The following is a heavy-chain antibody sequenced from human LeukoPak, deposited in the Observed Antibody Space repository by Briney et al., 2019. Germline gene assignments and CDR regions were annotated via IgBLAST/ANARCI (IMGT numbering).Heavy chain of an antibody. CDR2: TYYRSKWYN. J-gene: IGHJ4*02. CDR3: ARDKMGATMGVLNFDY. Sequence: SQTLSLTCAISGDSVSSNSAAWNWIRQSPSRGLEWLGRTYYRSKWYNDYAVSVKSRITINPDTSKNQFSLQLNSVTPEDTAVYYCARDKMGATMGVLNFDYWGQGTLVTVSS. V-gene: IGHV6-1*01. CDR1: GDSVSSNSAA. D-gene: IGHD1-26*01.